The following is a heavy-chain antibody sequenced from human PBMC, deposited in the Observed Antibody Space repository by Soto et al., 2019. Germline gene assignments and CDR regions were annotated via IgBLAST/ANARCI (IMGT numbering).Heavy chain of an antibody. CDR3: TRGGAARAYYYYGMDV. D-gene: IGHD6-13*01. J-gene: IGHJ6*02. Sequence: EVQLVESGGGLVQPGGSLRLSCAASGFTLTNYWMHWVRQAPGKGLVWVSRINSNGRSITYADSVKGRFTISRDNATNTVYLQMNSLRAEDTAVYYCTRGGAARAYYYYGMDVWGQGTTVTVSS. CDR1: GFTLTNYW. V-gene: IGHV3-74*01. CDR2: INSNGRSI.